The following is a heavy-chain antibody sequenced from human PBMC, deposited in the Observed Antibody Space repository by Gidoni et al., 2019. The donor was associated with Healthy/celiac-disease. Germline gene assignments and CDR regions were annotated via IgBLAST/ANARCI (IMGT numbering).Heavy chain of an antibody. CDR1: GGSISSGDDY. V-gene: IGHV4-30-4*01. D-gene: IGHD3-3*01. J-gene: IGHJ5*02. CDR3: ARGLHDPYEPKNNWFDP. Sequence: QVQLQESGPGLVKPSQTLSLTCTGSGGSISSGDDYWSWIRQPPGKGLEWIGYIYYSGSTYYNPSLKSRVTISVDTSKNQFSLKLSSVTAADTAVYYCARGLHDPYEPKNNWFDPWGQGTLVTVSS. CDR2: IYYSGST.